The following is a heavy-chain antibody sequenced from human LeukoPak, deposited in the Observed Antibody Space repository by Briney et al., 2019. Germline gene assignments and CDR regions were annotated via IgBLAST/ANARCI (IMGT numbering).Heavy chain of an antibody. CDR1: GFTFSSYA. V-gene: IGHV3-23*01. Sequence: PGGSLRLSCAASGFTFSSYAMNWARQAPGKGLEGVSGISGSLLPTYYTDPLNCPFTISRDNPKNTLYLQMNSLRVEDTAVYYCAKDSGEYYGSGSNRKFDPWGQGTLVTVSS. CDR3: AKDSGEYYGSGSNRKFDP. CDR2: ISGSLLPT. J-gene: IGHJ5*02. D-gene: IGHD3-10*01.